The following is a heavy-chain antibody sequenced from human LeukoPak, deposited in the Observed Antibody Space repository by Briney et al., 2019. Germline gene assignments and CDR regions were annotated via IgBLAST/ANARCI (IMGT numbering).Heavy chain of an antibody. CDR3: AYGVVTYYYLDV. D-gene: IGHD3-3*01. Sequence: SVKVSCKTSGGTFRSYAISWVRQAPGQGLEWMGGIIPIFGTANYAQKFQGRVTITADKSTSTAYMELSSLRSEDTAVYYCAYGVVTYYYLDVWGKGTTVTVSS. V-gene: IGHV1-69*06. J-gene: IGHJ6*03. CDR1: GGTFRSYA. CDR2: IIPIFGTA.